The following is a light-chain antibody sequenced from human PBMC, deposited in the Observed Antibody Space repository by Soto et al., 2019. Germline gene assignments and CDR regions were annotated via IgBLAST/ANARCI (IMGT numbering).Light chain of an antibody. CDR1: QSLRHSNGYNY. CDR3: MQALQTSWT. CDR2: LSS. V-gene: IGKV2-28*01. Sequence: DIVMTQSPLSLPVTPGESASISCRSSQSLRHSNGYNYLDWYLQKPGQSPQLLIYLSSIRAHGVPDRFSGSGSGTYFTLKISRVEAEDVGVYFCMQALQTSWTLGQGTTVEIK. J-gene: IGKJ1*01.